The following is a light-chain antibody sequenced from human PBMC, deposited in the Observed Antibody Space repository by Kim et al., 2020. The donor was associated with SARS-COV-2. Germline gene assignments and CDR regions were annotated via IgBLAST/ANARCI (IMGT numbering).Light chain of an antibody. CDR2: RNN. CDR3: AAWDDSLSGEV. V-gene: IGLV1-47*01. Sequence: QSVLTQPPSASGTPGQRVTISCSGRSSNIGSNYVYWYQQLPGTAPKLLIYRNNQRPSGVPDRFSGSKSGTSASLAISGLRSEDEADYYCAAWDDSLSGEVFGGGTQLTVL. CDR1: SSNIGSNY. J-gene: IGLJ2*01.